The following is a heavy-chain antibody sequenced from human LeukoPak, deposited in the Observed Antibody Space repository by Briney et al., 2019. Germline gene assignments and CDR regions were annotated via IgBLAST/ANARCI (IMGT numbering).Heavy chain of an antibody. D-gene: IGHD6-19*01. Sequence: GASVNVSCKASGYTFTSYAMHWVRQAPGQRLEWMGWINAGNGNTKYSQKFQGRVTITRDTSASTAYMELSSLRSEDTAVYYCARADSGWYFILDYWGQGTLVTVSS. CDR1: GYTFTSYA. V-gene: IGHV1-3*01. CDR2: INAGNGNT. J-gene: IGHJ4*02. CDR3: ARADSGWYFILDY.